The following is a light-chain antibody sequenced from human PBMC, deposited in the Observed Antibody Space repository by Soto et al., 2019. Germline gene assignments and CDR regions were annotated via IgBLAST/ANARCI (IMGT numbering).Light chain of an antibody. J-gene: IGKJ2*01. Sequence: EIVLTQSPATLPLSPGERATLSCRASQSVGNYLAWYQQKPGQAPRLLMYDASNRATGIPARFSASGCETDFPLTIGSLEPEDFAVYYCQQGSNWLFGQGTKVEIK. CDR2: DAS. V-gene: IGKV3-11*01. CDR3: QQGSNWL. CDR1: QSVGNY.